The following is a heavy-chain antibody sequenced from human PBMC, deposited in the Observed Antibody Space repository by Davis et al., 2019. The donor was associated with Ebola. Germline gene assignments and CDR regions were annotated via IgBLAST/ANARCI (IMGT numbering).Heavy chain of an antibody. J-gene: IGHJ6*02. CDR3: ARYPGMAAAGTGYYYGMDV. CDR1: GFTFSSYS. V-gene: IGHV4-39*01. CDR2: IYYSGST. Sequence: ESLKISCAASGFTFSSYSMNWIRQPPGKGLEWIGTIYYSGSTYYNPSLKSRVTISVDTSKNQVSLKLSSVTAADTAVYYCARYPGMAAAGTGYYYGMDVWGQGTTVTVSS. D-gene: IGHD6-13*01.